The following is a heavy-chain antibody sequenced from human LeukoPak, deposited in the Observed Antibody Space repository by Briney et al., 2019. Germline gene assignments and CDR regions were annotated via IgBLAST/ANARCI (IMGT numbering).Heavy chain of an antibody. Sequence: GGSLRLSCAASGFTFSNDGMNWVRQAPGKGLEWVSGISTSGRTYYADSAKGRFTIPRDDSKNTLYLQMNSLRAEDTAVYYCAKDGLWGQGTQVTVSS. CDR1: GFTFSNDG. CDR2: ISTSGRT. J-gene: IGHJ4*02. V-gene: IGHV3-23*01. CDR3: AKDGL. D-gene: IGHD2-21*01.